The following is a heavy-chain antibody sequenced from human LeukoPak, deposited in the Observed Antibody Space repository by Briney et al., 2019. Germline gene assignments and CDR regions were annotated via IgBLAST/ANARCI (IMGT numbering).Heavy chain of an antibody. V-gene: IGHV1-18*01. CDR3: ARDSGSYYSYYYYGMDV. J-gene: IGHJ6*02. Sequence: ASVKVSCKASGYTFTSYGISWVRQAPGQALEWMGWISAYNGNTNYAQKLQGRVTMTTDTSTSTAYMELRSLRSDDTAVYYCARDSGSYYSYYYYGMDVWGQGTTVTVSS. CDR1: GYTFTSYG. D-gene: IGHD1-26*01. CDR2: ISAYNGNT.